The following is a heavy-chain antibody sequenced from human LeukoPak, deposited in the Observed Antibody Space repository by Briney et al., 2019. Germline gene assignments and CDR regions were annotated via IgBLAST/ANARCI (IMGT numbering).Heavy chain of an antibody. V-gene: IGHV3-74*03. Sequence: PGGSLRLSCAASGFGIGSYWMHWVRQAPGKGLVWVARINSDGNNIAYADSVKGRFTISRDNAKNTVYLQMNSLRAEDTAVYFCGRDFSSSCSLDYWGQGSLVTVSS. D-gene: IGHD2-2*01. CDR1: GFGIGSYW. J-gene: IGHJ4*02. CDR2: INSDGNNI. CDR3: GRDFSSSCSLDY.